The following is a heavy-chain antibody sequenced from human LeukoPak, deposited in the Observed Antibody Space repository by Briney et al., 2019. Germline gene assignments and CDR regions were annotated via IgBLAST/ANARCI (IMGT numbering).Heavy chain of an antibody. D-gene: IGHD4-17*01. Sequence: GGSLRLSCAASGFTFSSYSMNWVRQAPGKGLEWVSSISSSSSCIYYADSVKGRFTISRDNAKNSLYLQMNSLRAEDTAAYYCARAIMTTGIPLTDYWGQGTLVTVSS. V-gene: IGHV3-21*01. J-gene: IGHJ4*02. CDR3: ARAIMTTGIPLTDY. CDR2: ISSSSSCI. CDR1: GFTFSSYS.